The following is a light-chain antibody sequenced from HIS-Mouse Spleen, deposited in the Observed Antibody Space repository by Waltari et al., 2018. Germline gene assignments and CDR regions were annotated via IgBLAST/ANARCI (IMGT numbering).Light chain of an antibody. CDR2: EVS. CDR3: SSYTSSSTKGV. V-gene: IGLV2-14*01. CDR1: SSDVGGYNY. J-gene: IGLJ3*02. Sequence: QSALTQPASVSGSPGQSITISCTGTSSDVGGYNYVSWYQQHPGKAPKLMIYEVSHRPSGVSNRFSGSKSGNTASLTISGLQAEDEADYYCSSYTSSSTKGVFGGGTKLTVL.